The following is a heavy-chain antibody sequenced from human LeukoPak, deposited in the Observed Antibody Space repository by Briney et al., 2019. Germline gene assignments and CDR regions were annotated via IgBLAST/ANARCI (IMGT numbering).Heavy chain of an antibody. CDR1: GGSISSSSYY. CDR2: IYYSGST. CDR3: ARQFGYSYGGDY. D-gene: IGHD5-18*01. Sequence: SETLSLTCTVSGGSISSSSYYWGWIRQPPGKGLEWIGSIYYSGSTYYNPSLKSRVTISVDTSKNQFSLKLSSVAAADTAVYYCARQFGYSYGGDYWGQGTLVTVSS. V-gene: IGHV4-39*01. J-gene: IGHJ4*02.